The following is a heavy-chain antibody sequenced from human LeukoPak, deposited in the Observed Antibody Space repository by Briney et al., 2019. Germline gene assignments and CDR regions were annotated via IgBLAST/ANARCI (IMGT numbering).Heavy chain of an antibody. Sequence: SCKASGGTFSSYAISWVRQAPGKGLEWVSAISGSGGSTYYADSVKGRFTISRDNSKNTLYLQMNSLRAEDTAVYYCAKDQQVVLDSRGWGQGTLVTVSS. V-gene: IGHV3-23*01. CDR2: ISGSGGST. CDR1: GGTFSSYA. J-gene: IGHJ4*02. D-gene: IGHD3/OR15-3a*01. CDR3: AKDQQVVLDSRG.